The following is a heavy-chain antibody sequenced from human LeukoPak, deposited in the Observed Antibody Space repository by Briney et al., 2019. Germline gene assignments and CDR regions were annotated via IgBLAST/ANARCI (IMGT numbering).Heavy chain of an antibody. Sequence: PGGSLRLSCAASGFTFNSYAMSWVRQAPGKGLEWIGYIYYSGSTNYNPSLKSRVTISVDTSKNQFSLKLSSVTAADTAVYYCARDTPYGNYYGMDVWGQGTTVTVSS. J-gene: IGHJ6*02. CDR2: IYYSGST. D-gene: IGHD4-17*01. V-gene: IGHV4-59*01. CDR3: ARDTPYGNYYGMDV. CDR1: GFTFNSYA.